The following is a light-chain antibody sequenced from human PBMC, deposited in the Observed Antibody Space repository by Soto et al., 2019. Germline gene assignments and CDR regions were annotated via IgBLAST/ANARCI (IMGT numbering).Light chain of an antibody. J-gene: IGLJ1*01. CDR1: SSNIGSNY. V-gene: IGLV1-47*01. CDR2: RNN. Sequence: QSVLTQPPSASGTPGQRVTISCSGSSSNIGSNYVYWYQQLPGTAPKLLIYRNNQRPSGVPDRFSGSKSGTSASLAISGFRSEDEADYYCAAWDDSLSVLYVFGTGTKLTVL. CDR3: AAWDDSLSVLYV.